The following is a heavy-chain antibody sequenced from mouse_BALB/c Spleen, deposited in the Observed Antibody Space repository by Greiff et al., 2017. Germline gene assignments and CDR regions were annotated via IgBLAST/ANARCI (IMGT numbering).Heavy chain of an antibody. CDR1: GYAFSSYW. V-gene: IGHV1-80*01. D-gene: IGHD4-1*01. J-gene: IGHJ4*01. CDR3: AILTGTDYAMDY. Sequence: QVQLKESGAELVRPGSSVKISCKASGYAFSSYWMNWVKQRPGQGLEWIGQIYPGDGDTNYNGKFKGKATLTADKSSSTAYMQLSSLTSEDSAVYFCAILTGTDYAMDYWGQGTSVTVSS. CDR2: IYPGDGDT.